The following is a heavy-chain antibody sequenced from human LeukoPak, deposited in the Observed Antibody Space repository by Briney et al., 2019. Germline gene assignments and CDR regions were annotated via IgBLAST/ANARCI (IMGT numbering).Heavy chain of an antibody. CDR2: ISGSGGST. D-gene: IGHD6-6*01. CDR3: AKDSYSSSSRYFDY. J-gene: IGHJ4*02. CDR1: GLSFRFQS. V-gene: IGHV3-23*01. Sequence: PGGSLRLSCAASGLSFRFQSLSWVRQAPGKGLEWVSGISGSGGSTYYADSVKGRFTISRDNSKNTVYLQMNSLRGEDTAVYYCAKDSYSSSSRYFDYWGQGILVTVSS.